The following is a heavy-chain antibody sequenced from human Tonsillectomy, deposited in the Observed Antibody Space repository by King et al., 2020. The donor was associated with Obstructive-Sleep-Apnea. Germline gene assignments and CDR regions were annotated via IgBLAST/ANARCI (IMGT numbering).Heavy chain of an antibody. CDR3: ARPNNILTGSNNAFDI. Sequence: VQLVESGGGLVQPGGSLRLSCAASGFTFRDYSMNWVRQAPGKGLEWVSYISSSSNTIYYADSVKGRFTIPRDNAKNSVYLQMDSLRAEDTAVYYCARPNNILTGSNNAFDIWGQGTMVTVSS. J-gene: IGHJ3*02. CDR1: GFTFRDYS. D-gene: IGHD3-9*01. CDR2: ISSSSNTI. V-gene: IGHV3-48*04.